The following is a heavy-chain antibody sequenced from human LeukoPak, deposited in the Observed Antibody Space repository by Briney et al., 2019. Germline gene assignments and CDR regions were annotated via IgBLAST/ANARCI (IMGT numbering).Heavy chain of an antibody. V-gene: IGHV3-48*04. Sequence: GGSLRLSCAASGFTFISYSMNWVRQAPGKGLEWVSYISSSSSTIYYADSVKGRFTISRDNAKNSLYLQMNRLRAEDTAVYYCARVALRPIDYSNPEFDPWGQGTLVTVSS. J-gene: IGHJ5*02. CDR1: GFTFISYS. CDR3: ARVALRPIDYSNPEFDP. D-gene: IGHD4-11*01. CDR2: ISSSSSTI.